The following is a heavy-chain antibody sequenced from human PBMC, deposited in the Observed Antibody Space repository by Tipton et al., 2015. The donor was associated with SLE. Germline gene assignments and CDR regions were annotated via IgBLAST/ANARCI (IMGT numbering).Heavy chain of an antibody. CDR1: GGSFSGYY. CDR3: AGEFRVDTAWRFDY. J-gene: IGHJ4*02. Sequence: LRLSCAVYGGSFSGYYWSWIRQPPGKGLEWIGYIYYSGSTNYNPSLKSRVTISVDTSKNQFSLKLSSVTAADTAVYYCAGEFRVDTAWRFDYWGQGTLVTGSS. V-gene: IGHV4-59*01. CDR2: IYYSGST. D-gene: IGHD5-18*01.